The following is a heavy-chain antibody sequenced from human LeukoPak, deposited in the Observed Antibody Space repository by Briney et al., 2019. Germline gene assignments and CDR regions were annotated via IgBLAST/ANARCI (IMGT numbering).Heavy chain of an antibody. D-gene: IGHD2-2*01. V-gene: IGHV4-30-2*01. CDR3: ARAYCSSTSCYPYYFDY. Sequence: SQTLSLTCTVSGGSISSGGYYWSWIRQPPGKGLEWIGEINHSGSTNYNPSLKSRVTISVDTSKNQFSLKLSSVTAADTAVYYCARAYCSSTSCYPYYFDYWGQGTLVTVSS. CDR2: INHSGST. CDR1: GGSISSGGYY. J-gene: IGHJ4*02.